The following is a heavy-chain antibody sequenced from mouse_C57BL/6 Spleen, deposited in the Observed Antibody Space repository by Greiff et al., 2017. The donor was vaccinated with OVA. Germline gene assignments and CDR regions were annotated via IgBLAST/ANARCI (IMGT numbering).Heavy chain of an antibody. CDR1: GYTFTSYW. CDR3: ARRPSEWYFDV. CDR2: IDPSDSET. J-gene: IGHJ1*03. D-gene: IGHD6-1*01. Sequence: QVQLQQPGAELVRPGSSVKLSCKASGYTFTSYWMHWVKQRPIQGLEWIGNIDPSDSETHYNQKFKDKATLTVDKSSSTAYMQLSSLTSEDAAVYYGARRPSEWYFDVWGTGTTVTVSS. V-gene: IGHV1-52*01.